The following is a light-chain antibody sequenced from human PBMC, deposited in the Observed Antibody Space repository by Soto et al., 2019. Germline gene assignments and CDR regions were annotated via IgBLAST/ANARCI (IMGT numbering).Light chain of an antibody. J-gene: IGLJ1*01. CDR1: SSDVGAYNF. Sequence: QSALTQPASVSGSPGQSITISCTGTSSDVGAYNFVSWYQQHPGKLPKLMIFDVSRRPSGVSDRFSGSKSGNTASLTISGLQAEDEGDYYCSSYTSSSTYVFGSGTKLTVL. CDR2: DVS. CDR3: SSYTSSSTYV. V-gene: IGLV2-14*03.